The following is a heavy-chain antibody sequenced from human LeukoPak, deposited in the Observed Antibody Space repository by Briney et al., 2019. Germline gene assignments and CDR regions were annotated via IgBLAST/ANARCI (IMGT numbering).Heavy chain of an antibody. CDR3: ARTLADGGTNH. D-gene: IGHD2-15*01. Sequence: GSSVKVSCKASGGTFSSYAISWVRQAPGQGLEWMGRINPSGDSVNYAQKLQDRLTMTRDTSTNTVYLELSSLRSEDTAIYYCARTLADGGTNHWGQGTLVTVSS. CDR1: GGTFSSYA. CDR2: INPSGDSV. V-gene: IGHV1-69*04. J-gene: IGHJ5*02.